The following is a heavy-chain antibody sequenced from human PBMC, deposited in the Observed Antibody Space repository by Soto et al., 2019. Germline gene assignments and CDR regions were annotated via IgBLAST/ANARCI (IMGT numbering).Heavy chain of an antibody. CDR2: INAGNGNT. D-gene: IGHD2-15*01. J-gene: IGHJ5*02. CDR3: ARVVVVAATQGPWFDP. V-gene: IGHV1-3*01. CDR1: GGTFSSYT. Sequence: GASVKVSCKASGGTFSSYTISWVRQAPGQRLEWMGWINAGNGNTKYSQKFQGRVTITRDTSASTAYMELSSLRSEDTAVYYCARVVVVAATQGPWFDPWGQGTLVTVSS.